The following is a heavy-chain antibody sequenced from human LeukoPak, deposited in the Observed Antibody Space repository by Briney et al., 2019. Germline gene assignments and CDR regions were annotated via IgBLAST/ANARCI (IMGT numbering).Heavy chain of an antibody. D-gene: IGHD6-13*01. Sequence: SETLSLTCTVSGGSISSYYWGWIRQPPGKGLEWIGSIYHSGSTYYNPSLKSRVTISVDTSKNQFSLKLSSVTAADTAVYYCARGGQQLRYFQHWGQGTMVTVSS. V-gene: IGHV4-38-2*02. J-gene: IGHJ1*01. CDR1: GGSISSYY. CDR3: ARGGQQLRYFQH. CDR2: IYHSGST.